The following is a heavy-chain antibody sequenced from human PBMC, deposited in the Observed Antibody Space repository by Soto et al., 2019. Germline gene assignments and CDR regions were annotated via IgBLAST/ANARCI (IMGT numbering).Heavy chain of an antibody. V-gene: IGHV1-18*01. Sequence: QVHLVQSGAEVKKPGASVKVSCKASGYTFTSYGITWVRQAPGQGLEWMGWISAHNGNTDCAQKLQGRVIVTRDTSTSTAYMELRSLISDYAAVYYCARGRYGDYWGQGALVTVSS. D-gene: IGHD1-1*01. J-gene: IGHJ4*02. CDR2: ISAHNGNT. CDR1: GYTFTSYG. CDR3: ARGRYGDY.